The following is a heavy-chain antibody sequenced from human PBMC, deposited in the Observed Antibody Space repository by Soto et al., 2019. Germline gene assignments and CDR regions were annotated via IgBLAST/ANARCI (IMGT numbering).Heavy chain of an antibody. Sequence: GSLRLSCAASGFTFSDHYMDWVRQAPGKGLEWVGRARNKANSYTTEYAASVKGRFTISRDDSKNSLYLQMNSLKTEDTAMYFCARASSNYYFDYWGQGTLVTVSS. CDR3: ARASSNYYFDY. V-gene: IGHV3-72*01. CDR2: ARNKANSYTT. D-gene: IGHD2-8*01. J-gene: IGHJ4*02. CDR1: GFTFSDHY.